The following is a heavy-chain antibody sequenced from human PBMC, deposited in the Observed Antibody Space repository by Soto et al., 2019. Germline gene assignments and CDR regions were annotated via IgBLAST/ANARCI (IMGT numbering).Heavy chain of an antibody. CDR3: VMEVGEYYFDY. Sequence: SRTLSLPCAISGDSVSSNSAAWTWIRQSPSRGLEWLGRTYYRSKWYNDYAVSVKSRITINPDTSKNQFSLQLNSVTPEDTAVYYCVMEVGEYYFDYWGQGTLVTVSS. J-gene: IGHJ4*02. D-gene: IGHD3-3*01. CDR2: TYYRSKWYN. CDR1: GDSVSSNSAA. V-gene: IGHV6-1*01.